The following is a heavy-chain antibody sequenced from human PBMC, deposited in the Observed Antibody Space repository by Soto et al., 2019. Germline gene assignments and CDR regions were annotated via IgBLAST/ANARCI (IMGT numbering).Heavy chain of an antibody. Sequence: GGSLRLSCAASGFTFSSFAMSWVRQAPGKGLEWVSIISGTGDNTYYADSVKVRFTISRDNSKNTVYLQMNSLRAEDTAVYYCAKKNYDSSGYSDVWGQGTTVTVSS. CDR1: GFTFSSFA. CDR2: ISGTGDNT. CDR3: AKKNYDSSGYSDV. D-gene: IGHD3-22*01. V-gene: IGHV3-23*01. J-gene: IGHJ6*02.